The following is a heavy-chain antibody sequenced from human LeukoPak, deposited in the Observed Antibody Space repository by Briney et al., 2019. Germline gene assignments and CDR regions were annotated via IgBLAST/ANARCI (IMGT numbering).Heavy chain of an antibody. J-gene: IGHJ4*02. CDR2: TSGANT. Sequence: GGSLRLSCAASGFTFRSYGITWVRQAPGKGLEWVSDTSGANTYYADSVQGRFSISRDYSNNTVYLQLDSLRVDDTAVYKCAIRGPAMPPQFWGQGTLVTVSS. CDR1: GFTFRSYG. CDR3: AIRGPAMPPQF. D-gene: IGHD2-2*01. V-gene: IGHV3-23*01.